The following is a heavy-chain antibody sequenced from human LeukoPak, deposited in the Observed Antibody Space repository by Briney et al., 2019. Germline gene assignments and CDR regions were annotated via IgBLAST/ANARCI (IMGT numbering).Heavy chain of an antibody. V-gene: IGHV3-66*01. CDR1: EFTVSNNY. CDR2: IYNSGRT. Sequence: GGSLRLSCAASEFTVSNNYISWVRQAPGKGLEWVSIIYNSGRTYYADSVKGRFTISRDNAKNSLYLKMNSLRAEDTAVYYCARDLFADSSRFFDYWGQGTLVTVSS. J-gene: IGHJ4*02. D-gene: IGHD6-13*01. CDR3: ARDLFADSSRFFDY.